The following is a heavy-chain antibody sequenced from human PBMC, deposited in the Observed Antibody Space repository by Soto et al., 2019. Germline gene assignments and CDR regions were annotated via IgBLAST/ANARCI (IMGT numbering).Heavy chain of an antibody. V-gene: IGHV1-46*01. J-gene: IGHJ4*02. CDR1: GYTFTSYY. Sequence: ASVKVSCKASGYTFTSYYMHWVRQAPGQGLEWMGIINPSGGSTSYAQKFQGRVTISVDTPKNQFSLKLSSLTAADTAVYYCARGSGNPYFDSWGQGILVTVSS. CDR3: ARGSGNPYFDS. CDR2: INPSGGST. D-gene: IGHD3-3*01.